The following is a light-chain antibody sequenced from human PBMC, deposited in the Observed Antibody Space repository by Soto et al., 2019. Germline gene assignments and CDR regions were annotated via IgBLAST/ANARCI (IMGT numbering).Light chain of an antibody. CDR1: NSNIGAGYD. Sequence: QAVLTQPPSVSGAPGQRVTISCTGSNSNIGAGYDVHWYQQLPGTAPKLLIYGNTIRPSGVPDRFSGSKSGTSASLAITGLQAEDEADYYCQSYDSSLSGYVFGTGTKLTVL. CDR2: GNT. J-gene: IGLJ1*01. CDR3: QSYDSSLSGYV. V-gene: IGLV1-40*01.